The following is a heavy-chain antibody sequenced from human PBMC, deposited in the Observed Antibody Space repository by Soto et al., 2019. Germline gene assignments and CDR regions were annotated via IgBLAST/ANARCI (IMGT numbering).Heavy chain of an antibody. CDR3: ARMCSGGSCYRLPDY. V-gene: IGHV1-46*01. CDR1: GYTFTSYY. CDR2: INPSGGST. J-gene: IGHJ4*02. Sequence: ASVKVSCKASGYTFTSYYMHWVRQAPGQGLEWMGIINPSGGSTSYAQKFQGRVTMTRDTSTSTVYMELSSLRSEDTAVYYCARMCSGGSCYRLPDYWGQGTLVTVSS. D-gene: IGHD2-15*01.